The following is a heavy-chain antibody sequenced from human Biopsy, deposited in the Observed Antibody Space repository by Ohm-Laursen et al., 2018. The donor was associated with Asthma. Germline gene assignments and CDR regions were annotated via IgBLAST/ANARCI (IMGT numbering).Heavy chain of an antibody. CDR3: ARACYGDLHDY. CDR2: ISYDGSNK. Sequence: SLRLSCAASGFTFSSYGMHWVRQAPGKGLEWVAVISYDGSNKYYADSVKGRFTISRDNSKNTLYLQMNSLRSEDTAVYYCARACYGDLHDYWGQGTLVTVSS. D-gene: IGHD4-17*01. CDR1: GFTFSSYG. J-gene: IGHJ4*02. V-gene: IGHV3-30*03.